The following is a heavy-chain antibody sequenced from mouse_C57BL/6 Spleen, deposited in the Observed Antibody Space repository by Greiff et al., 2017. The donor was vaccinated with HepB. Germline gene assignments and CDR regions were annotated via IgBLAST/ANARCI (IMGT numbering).Heavy chain of an antibody. Sequence: QVQLQQSGPELARPWASVKISCQAFYTFSRRVHFAIRDTNYWRQWVKQRPGQGLEWIGAIYPGNGDTSYNQKFKGKATLTADKASRPAYMQLSSLTSEDSAVYYCASTAQATGAMDYWGQGTSVTVSS. J-gene: IGHJ4*01. CDR1: YTFSRRVH. V-gene: IGHV1-87*01. CDR3: SEDSAVYYCASTAQATGAMDY. CDR2: GQGLEWIG. D-gene: IGHD3-2*02.